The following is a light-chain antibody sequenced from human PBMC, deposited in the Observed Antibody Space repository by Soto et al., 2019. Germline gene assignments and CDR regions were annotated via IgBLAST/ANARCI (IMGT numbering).Light chain of an antibody. CDR3: QQRSNWRT. CDR1: QSVSSY. CDR2: DAS. Sequence: EIVLTQSPATLSLSPGERATLSCRASQSVSSYLAWYQQKPGQAPRLLIYDASNRATGIPARFSGSGSGTDFTLPISSLELEDFAVYYCQQRSNWRTFGQGTKVEIK. V-gene: IGKV3-11*01. J-gene: IGKJ1*01.